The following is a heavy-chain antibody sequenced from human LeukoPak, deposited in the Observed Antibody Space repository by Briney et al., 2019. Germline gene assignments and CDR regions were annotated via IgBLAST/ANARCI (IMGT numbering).Heavy chain of an antibody. D-gene: IGHD3-3*01. CDR1: GYTFTSYA. V-gene: IGHV1-3*01. CDR2: INAGNGNT. Sequence: GSVKVSCKASGYTFTSYAMHWVRQAPGQRLEWMGWINAGNGNTKYSQKFQGRVTITRDTSASTAYMELSSLRSEDTAVYYCARDHYDFWSGYYTTPLSYNWFDPWGQGTLVTVSS. J-gene: IGHJ5*02. CDR3: ARDHYDFWSGYYTTPLSYNWFDP.